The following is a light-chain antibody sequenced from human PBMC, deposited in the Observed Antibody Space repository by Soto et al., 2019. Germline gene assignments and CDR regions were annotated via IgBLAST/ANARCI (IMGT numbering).Light chain of an antibody. Sequence: QSALTQPPSASGTPGQRVTISCSGTNSNIGSNSVHWYQQLPGTAPKLLIFSNNQRPSGVPDRFSGSKSGTSASLAISGLQSEDEADYYCAAWDDSLDGHVVFGGGTKLIVL. J-gene: IGLJ2*01. CDR3: AAWDDSLDGHVV. V-gene: IGLV1-44*01. CDR1: NSNIGSNS. CDR2: SNN.